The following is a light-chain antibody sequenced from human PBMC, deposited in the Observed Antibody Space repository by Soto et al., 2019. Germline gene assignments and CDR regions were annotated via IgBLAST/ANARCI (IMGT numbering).Light chain of an antibody. CDR2: GAF. CDR3: QETYNESRT. V-gene: IGKV1-39*01. CDR1: HDITTY. J-gene: IGKJ3*01. Sequence: DIQLTQSPSSLSASVGDRVTITCRTTHDITTYLSWYQQTSGKAPKLLIYGAFSLQSGVPSRFSGSGSGTDFTLTISGLQPDDFATYYCQETYNESRTFGPGTTVDIK.